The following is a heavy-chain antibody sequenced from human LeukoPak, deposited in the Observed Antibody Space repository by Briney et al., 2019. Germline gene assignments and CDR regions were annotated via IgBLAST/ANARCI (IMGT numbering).Heavy chain of an antibody. V-gene: IGHV4-34*01. J-gene: IGHJ4*02. CDR3: ARTGYCSSTSCYTYAPDY. CDR2: INHSGST. D-gene: IGHD2-2*02. CDR1: GGSFSGYY. Sequence: SETLSLTCAVYGGSFSGYYWSWIRQPPGKGLEWIGEINHSGSTNYNPSLKSRVTISVDTSKNQFSLKLSSVTAADTAVYYCARTGYCSSTSCYTYAPDYWGQGTLVTVSS.